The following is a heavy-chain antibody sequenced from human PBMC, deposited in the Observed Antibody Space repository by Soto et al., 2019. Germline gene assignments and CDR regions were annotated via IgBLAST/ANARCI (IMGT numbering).Heavy chain of an antibody. J-gene: IGHJ4*02. D-gene: IGHD3-22*01. V-gene: IGHV1-69*01. CDR2: ITPIFVTA. CDR1: GGTFSRYA. Sequence: QVQLIQSGAEVKKPGSSVKVSCKAYGGTFSRYAISWVRQAPGQGLEWMGGITPIFVTANYAQKFQGRVAITAEESTRTSYMELRSLRSGDTALYYCARGWGYDTSDYYDAYWVQGTLITVSS. CDR3: ARGWGYDTSDYYDAY.